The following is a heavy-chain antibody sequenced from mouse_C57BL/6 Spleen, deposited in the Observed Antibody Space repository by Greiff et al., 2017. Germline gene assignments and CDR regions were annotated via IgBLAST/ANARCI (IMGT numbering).Heavy chain of an antibody. V-gene: IGHV2-3*01. CDR2: IWGDGST. J-gene: IGHJ2*01. Sequence: VQGVESGPGLVAPSQSLSITCTVSGFSFTSYGVSWVRQPPGKGLEWLGVIWGDGSTNYHSALLSRLSISKDNSMSQVFLKLSSLQTDDTATYYCATFYGNYGYWGQGTTLTVSS. D-gene: IGHD2-1*01. CDR1: GFSFTSYG. CDR3: ATFYGNYGY.